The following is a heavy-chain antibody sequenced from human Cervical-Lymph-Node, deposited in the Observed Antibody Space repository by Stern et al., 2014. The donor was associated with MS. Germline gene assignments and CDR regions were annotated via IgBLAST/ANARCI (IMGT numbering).Heavy chain of an antibody. Sequence: DVQLEESGGGLVQPGGSLRLSCAASGFPFSSYAMSWVRQAPGKGLEWVSAISCSGGSTYYADSVMGRFTISRDNSKNTLYLQMNSLRAEDTAVYYCAKDIRAVAGTALGYWGQGTLVTVSS. V-gene: IGHV3-23*04. CDR2: ISCSGGST. J-gene: IGHJ4*02. CDR3: AKDIRAVAGTALGY. D-gene: IGHD6-19*01. CDR1: GFPFSSYA.